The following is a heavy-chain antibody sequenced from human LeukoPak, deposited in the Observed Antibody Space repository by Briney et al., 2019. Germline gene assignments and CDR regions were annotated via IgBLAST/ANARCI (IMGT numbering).Heavy chain of an antibody. D-gene: IGHD2-21*02. V-gene: IGHV3-30*03. CDR3: AREYCGGDCYSVHYYYGMDV. CDR1: GFTFSSYG. CDR2: ISYDGSNK. Sequence: GRSLRLSCAASGFTFSSYGMHWVRQAPGKGLEWVAVISYDGSNKYYADSVKGRFTISRDNSKNTLYLQMNSLRAEDTAVYYCAREYCGGDCYSVHYYYGMDVWGIGTTVTVSS. J-gene: IGHJ6*04.